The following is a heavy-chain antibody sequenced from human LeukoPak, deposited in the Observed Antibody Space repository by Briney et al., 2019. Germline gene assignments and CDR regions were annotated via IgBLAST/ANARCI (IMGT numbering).Heavy chain of an antibody. J-gene: IGHJ5*02. Sequence: PSETLSLTCAVYGGSFSGYYWSWIRQPPGKGLEWIGEINHSGSTNYNPSLKSRVTISVDTSKNRFSLKLSSVTAADTAVYYCARGSDILTGYYRTWGQGTLVTVSS. D-gene: IGHD3-9*01. CDR2: INHSGST. CDR3: ARGSDILTGYYRT. V-gene: IGHV4-34*01. CDR1: GGSFSGYY.